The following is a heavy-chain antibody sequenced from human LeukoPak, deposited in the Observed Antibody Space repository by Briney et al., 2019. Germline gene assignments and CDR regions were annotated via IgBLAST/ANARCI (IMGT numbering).Heavy chain of an antibody. D-gene: IGHD6-13*01. CDR1: GYTFTSYG. V-gene: IGHV1-18*01. CDR2: ISAYNGDT. CDR3: ARDLPGIAAANDAFDI. J-gene: IGHJ3*02. Sequence: ASVKVSCKASGYTFTSYGISWVRQAPGQGLEWMGWISAYNGDTNYAQKFQGRVTMTTDTSTSTAYMELRSLRSEDTAVYYCARDLPGIAAANDAFDIWGQGTMVTVSS.